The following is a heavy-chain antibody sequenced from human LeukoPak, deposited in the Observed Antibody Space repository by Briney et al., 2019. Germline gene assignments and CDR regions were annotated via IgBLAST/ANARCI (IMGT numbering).Heavy chain of an antibody. Sequence: DSVKGRFTISRDNARNSLYLQMSSLRVEDTAVYYCARTIFGVVSPIDYWGQGTLVTVSS. D-gene: IGHD3-3*01. J-gene: IGHJ4*02. V-gene: IGHV3-7*01. CDR3: ARTIFGVVSPIDY.